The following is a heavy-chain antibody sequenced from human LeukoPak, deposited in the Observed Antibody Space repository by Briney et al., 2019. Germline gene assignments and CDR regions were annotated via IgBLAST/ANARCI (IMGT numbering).Heavy chain of an antibody. CDR3: ARADYGSGFSY. CDR1: GGSISSGGYS. J-gene: IGHJ4*02. V-gene: IGHV4-30-2*01. D-gene: IGHD3-10*01. Sequence: PSETLSLTCAVSGGSISSGGYSWSWIRQPPGKGLEWIGYIYHSGSTYYNPSLKSRVTISVDRSKNQFSLKLSSVTAADTAVYYCARADYGSGFSYWGQGTLVTVSS. CDR2: IYHSGST.